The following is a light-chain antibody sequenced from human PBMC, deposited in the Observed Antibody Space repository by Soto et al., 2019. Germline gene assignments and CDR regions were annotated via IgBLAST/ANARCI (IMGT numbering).Light chain of an antibody. V-gene: IGKV3-15*01. Sequence: EILMTQSPDTLSVSTGESATLSCRASQRVYSNLAWYQQRPGQAPRLLIYGASTRATGVPARFSGRGSGTEFTLTISSLQSEDFAVYYCQQYTNWPPNTFGQGTKVDIK. CDR1: QRVYSN. CDR3: QQYTNWPPNT. J-gene: IGKJ1*01. CDR2: GAS.